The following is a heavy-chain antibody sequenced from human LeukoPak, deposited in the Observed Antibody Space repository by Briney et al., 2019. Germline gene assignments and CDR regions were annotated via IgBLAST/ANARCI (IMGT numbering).Heavy chain of an antibody. CDR1: EHYW. CDR3: VSFYETY. V-gene: IGHV3-74*01. CDR2: INSDVSWT. D-gene: IGHD3-3*02. Sequence: GGSLTLSCAASEHYWMHWVRQAPGEGLVWVSHINSDVSWTSYADSVKGRFTISKDNAKNTVYLQMNNLRAEDTAVYYCVSFYETYWGRGTLVTVS. J-gene: IGHJ4*02.